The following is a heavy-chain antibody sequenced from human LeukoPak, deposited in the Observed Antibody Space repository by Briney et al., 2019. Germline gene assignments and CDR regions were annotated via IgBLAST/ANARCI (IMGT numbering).Heavy chain of an antibody. CDR2: IYYSGST. J-gene: IGHJ3*02. CDR3: ARRKTFVAFDI. V-gene: IGHV4-59*08. Sequence: PSETLSLTCTVSGGSISSYYWSWIRQPPGKGLEWIGYIYYSGSTNYNPSLKSRVTISVDTSKNQFSLKLSSVTAADTAVYYCARRKTFVAFDIWGQGTMVTVSS. CDR1: GGSISSYY.